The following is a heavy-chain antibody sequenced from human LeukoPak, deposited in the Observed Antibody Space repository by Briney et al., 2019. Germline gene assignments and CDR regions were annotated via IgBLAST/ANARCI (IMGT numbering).Heavy chain of an antibody. CDR3: AKDNYGSGSYPQG. Sequence: PGGSLRLSCAASGFTFSSYGMHWVRQAPGKGLEWVAFIRYDGSNKYYADSVKGRFTISRDNAKNSLYLQMNSLRAEDTAVYYCAKDNYGSGSYPQGWGQGTLVTVSS. D-gene: IGHD3-10*01. V-gene: IGHV3-30*02. CDR2: IRYDGSNK. CDR1: GFTFSSYG. J-gene: IGHJ4*02.